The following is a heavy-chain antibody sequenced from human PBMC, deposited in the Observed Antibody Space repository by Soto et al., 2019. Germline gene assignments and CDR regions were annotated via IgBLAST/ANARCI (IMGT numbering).Heavy chain of an antibody. D-gene: IGHD1-26*01. J-gene: IGHJ4*02. V-gene: IGHV3-30-3*01. CDR3: AREVGALDY. CDR2: ISSDGSNK. CDR1: GFSFSTYA. Sequence: QVQLVESRGGVVQPGRSLRLSCAASGFSFSTYAMHWVRQAPGKGLEWVAVISSDGSNKYYADSVKGRFTISRDNSKNTLYLEMNSLRAEDTAVYYCAREVGALDYWGQGTLVTVSS.